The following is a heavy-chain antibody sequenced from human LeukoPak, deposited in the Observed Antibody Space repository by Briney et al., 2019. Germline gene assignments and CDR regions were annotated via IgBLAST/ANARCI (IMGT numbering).Heavy chain of an antibody. J-gene: IGHJ3*01. CDR3: ARVAYYDSRAQDV. CDR1: GFTFSDYY. V-gene: IGHV3-11*04. Sequence: GGSLRLSCAASGFTFSDYYMSWIRQAPGKGLEWVSYISSSGSTIYYSDSVKSRFTISRDNAKNSLYLQMNSLRAEDTAVYYCARVAYYDSRAQDVWGQGTMVTVSS. D-gene: IGHD3-22*01. CDR2: ISSSGSTI.